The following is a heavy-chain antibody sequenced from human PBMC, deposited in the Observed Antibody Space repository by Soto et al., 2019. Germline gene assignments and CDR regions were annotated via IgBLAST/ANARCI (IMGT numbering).Heavy chain of an antibody. Sequence: GGSLRLSCAASGFPFSTFGMHWVRQAPAKGLEWVAVIWYDGSKEYYADSVKGRFSISRDNSKNTLYVQMNSLRAEDTAVYYCARAEYNYASGSYSYFGLDVWGPGTTVTVSS. D-gene: IGHD3-10*01. J-gene: IGHJ6*02. V-gene: IGHV3-33*01. CDR2: IWYDGSKE. CDR1: GFPFSTFG. CDR3: ARAEYNYASGSYSYFGLDV.